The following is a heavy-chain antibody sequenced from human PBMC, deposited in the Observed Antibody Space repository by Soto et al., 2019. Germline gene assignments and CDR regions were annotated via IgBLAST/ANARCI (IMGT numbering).Heavy chain of an antibody. D-gene: IGHD4-17*01. CDR3: ARDGYGDFEGP. V-gene: IGHV4-39*02. CDR2: IYYSGST. CDR1: GGSISSSSYY. Sequence: SETLSLTCTVSGGSISSSSYYWGWIRQPLGKGLEWIGSIYYSGSTYYNPSLKSRVTISVDTSKNTLYLQLNSLRTEDTAVYYCARDGYGDFEGPWGQGTLVTVSS. J-gene: IGHJ5*02.